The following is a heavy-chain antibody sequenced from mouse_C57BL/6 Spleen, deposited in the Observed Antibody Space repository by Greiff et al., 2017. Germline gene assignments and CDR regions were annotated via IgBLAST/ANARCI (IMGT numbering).Heavy chain of an antibody. Sequence: QVQLQQPGTELVKPGASVKLSCKASGYTFTSYWMHWVKQRPGQGLEWIGNINPSNGGTNYNEKFKSKATLTVDKSSSTAYMQRSSLTAEDSAVYYWTRNGDDYGVSWFAYWGQGTLVTVSA. CDR2: INPSNGGT. CDR1: GYTFTSYW. J-gene: IGHJ3*01. CDR3: TRNGDDYGVSWFAY. D-gene: IGHD2-4*01. V-gene: IGHV1-53*01.